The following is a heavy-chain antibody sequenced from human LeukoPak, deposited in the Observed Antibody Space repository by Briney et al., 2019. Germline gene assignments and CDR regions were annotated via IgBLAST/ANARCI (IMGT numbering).Heavy chain of an antibody. CDR3: AREGVSGSYLGY. D-gene: IGHD1-26*01. Sequence: ASVKVSCKASGYTFTNYYILWVRQAPGQGLEWMGIINPSGGTTTYAQKFQGRVTMTRDMSTSTVYMELSSLRSEDTAVYYCAREGVSGSYLGYWGQGTLVTVSS. V-gene: IGHV1-46*01. CDR1: GYTFTNYY. CDR2: INPSGGTT. J-gene: IGHJ4*02.